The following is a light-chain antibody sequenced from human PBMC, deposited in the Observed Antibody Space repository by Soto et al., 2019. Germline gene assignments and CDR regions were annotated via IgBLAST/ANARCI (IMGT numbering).Light chain of an antibody. Sequence: QSALTQPASVSGSPGQSITFSCTGTSSDVGTYNLVSWYQQHPGKAPKLMIYEGNKRPSGVSNRFSGSKSGNTASLTISGLRAEDEADYYCCSYAGGSTVVFGGGTKLTVL. CDR3: CSYAGGSTVV. CDR2: EGN. J-gene: IGLJ3*02. V-gene: IGLV2-23*01. CDR1: SSDVGTYNL.